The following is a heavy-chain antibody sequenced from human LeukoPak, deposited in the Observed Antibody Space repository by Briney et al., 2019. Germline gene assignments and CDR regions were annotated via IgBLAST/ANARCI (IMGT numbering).Heavy chain of an antibody. CDR1: GGSISSYY. CDR3: ARGRGMIDWNYVKPPLFDY. V-gene: IGHV4-4*07. J-gene: IGHJ4*02. Sequence: KSSETLSLTCTVSGGSISSYYWSWIRQPAGKGLEWIGRIYTSGSTNYNPSLKSRVTISVDTSKNQFSLKLSSVTAADTAVYYCARGRGMIDWNYVKPPLFDYWGQGTLVTVSS. CDR2: IYTSGST. D-gene: IGHD1-7*01.